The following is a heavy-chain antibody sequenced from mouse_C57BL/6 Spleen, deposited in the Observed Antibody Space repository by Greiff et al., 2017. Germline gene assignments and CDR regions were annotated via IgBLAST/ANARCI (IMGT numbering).Heavy chain of an antibody. CDR3: AREAGYDGYYVEAMDY. Sequence: LEESGPELVKPGASVKISCKASGYAFSSSWMNWVKQRPGKGLEWIGRIYPGDGDTNYNGKFKGKATLTADKSSSTAYMQLSSLTSEDSAVYFCAREAGYDGYYVEAMDYWGQGTSVTVSS. J-gene: IGHJ4*01. D-gene: IGHD2-3*01. V-gene: IGHV1-82*01. CDR1: GYAFSSSW. CDR2: IYPGDGDT.